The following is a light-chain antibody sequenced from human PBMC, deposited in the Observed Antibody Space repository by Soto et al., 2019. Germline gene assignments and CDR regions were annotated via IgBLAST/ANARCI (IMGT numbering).Light chain of an antibody. V-gene: IGKV3-15*01. CDR3: QQYNNWPPRRT. CDR2: GAS. Sequence: EIVMTQSPATLSVSPGERATLSCRASQSVSSNLAWYQQKPGQAPRLLIYGASTRATGIPARFSGSGSGTEFTLTISSLQSEYFAVYYCQQYNNWPPRRTFGQGTKV. CDR1: QSVSSN. J-gene: IGKJ1*01.